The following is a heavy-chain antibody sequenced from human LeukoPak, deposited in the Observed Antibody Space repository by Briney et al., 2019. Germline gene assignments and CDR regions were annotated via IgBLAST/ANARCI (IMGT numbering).Heavy chain of an antibody. V-gene: IGHV7-4-1*02. CDR3: ARPVLPYYYYGMDV. Sequence: ASVKVSCKASGYTFTSYAMKWVRQAPGQGLEWMGWINTNTGNPTYAQGFTGRFVFSSDTSVSTAYLQISSLEAEDTAVYYCARPVLPYYYYGMDVWGQGTTVTVSS. J-gene: IGHJ6*02. CDR1: GYTFTSYA. CDR2: INTNTGNP.